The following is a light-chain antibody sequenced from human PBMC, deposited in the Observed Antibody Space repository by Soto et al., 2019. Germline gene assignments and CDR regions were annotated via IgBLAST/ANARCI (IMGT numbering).Light chain of an antibody. CDR2: AIS. Sequence: DIQMTQSPSSVSASVGDRVTITCRASQPVSSWLAWYQQKPGEAPKLLIYAISSLQTGVPSRFSGSGSGTDFTLTVSSPQPEDFASYYCQEANSFTFGGGTKVEIK. V-gene: IGKV1-12*02. CDR3: QEANSFT. J-gene: IGKJ4*01. CDR1: QPVSSW.